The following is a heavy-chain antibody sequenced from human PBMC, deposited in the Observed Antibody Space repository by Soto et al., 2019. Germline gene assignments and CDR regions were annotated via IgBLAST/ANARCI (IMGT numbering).Heavy chain of an antibody. CDR1: PFTLSAYD. CDR3: ARAYSGRLPRRADYYYAMDV. V-gene: IGHV3-13*05. Sequence: GGTLRLSCAASPFTLSAYDMHWVRQPNGKGLEWASALGAADDPYYLGSVKGRFTIFRENAKISLYLHMNNLRAWDTAVYHSARAYSGRLPRRADYYYAMDVWGQGTKVTVSS. D-gene: IGHD2-15*01. J-gene: IGHJ6*02. CDR2: LGAADDP.